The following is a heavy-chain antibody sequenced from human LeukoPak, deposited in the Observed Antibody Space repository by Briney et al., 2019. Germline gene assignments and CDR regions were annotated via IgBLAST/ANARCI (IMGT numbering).Heavy chain of an antibody. V-gene: IGHV4-39*01. CDR1: GGSISSSSYY. Sequence: PSETLSLTCTVSGGSISSSSYYWGWIRQPPGKGLEWIGSIYYSGSTYYNPSLKSRVTISADTSRNQFSLKLSSVTAADTAVYYCARPKAYCSSTSCCTSWYFDFWGQGTLVTVSS. CDR3: ARPKAYCSSTSCCTSWYFDF. CDR2: IYYSGST. J-gene: IGHJ4*02. D-gene: IGHD2-2*01.